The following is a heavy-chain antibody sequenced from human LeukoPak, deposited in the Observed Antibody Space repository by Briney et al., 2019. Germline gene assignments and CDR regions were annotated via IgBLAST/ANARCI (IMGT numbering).Heavy chain of an antibody. Sequence: PGRSLRLSCAASGFTFSSYAMHWVRQAPGKGLEWVAVITYDGSNKYYADSVKGRFTISRDNSKNTLYLQVNSLRAEDTAVYYCARGSRRFLEWLSHHYYYGMDVWGQGTTVTVSS. CDR2: ITYDGSNK. CDR1: GFTFSSYA. CDR3: ARGSRRFLEWLSHHYYYGMDV. J-gene: IGHJ6*02. V-gene: IGHV3-30-3*01. D-gene: IGHD3-3*01.